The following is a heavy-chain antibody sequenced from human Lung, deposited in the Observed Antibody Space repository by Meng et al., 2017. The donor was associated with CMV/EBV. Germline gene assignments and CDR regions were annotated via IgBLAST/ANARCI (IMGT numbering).Heavy chain of an antibody. CDR2: IIPIFGTA. CDR3: ARMDCSSTSCLRDYYYYGMDV. V-gene: IGHV1-69*05. D-gene: IGHD2-2*01. J-gene: IGHJ6*02. CDR1: GGTFSSYA. Sequence: SVKVSXKASGGTFSSYAISWVRQAPGQGLEWMGGIIPIFGTANYAQKFQGRVTITTDESTSTAYMELSSLRSEDTAVYYCARMDCSSTSCLRDYYYYGMDVWGQGNXVNGSS.